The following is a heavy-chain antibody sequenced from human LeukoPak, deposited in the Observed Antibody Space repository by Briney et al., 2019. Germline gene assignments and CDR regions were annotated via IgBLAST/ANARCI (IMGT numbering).Heavy chain of an antibody. CDR1: GGSISSSSYY. D-gene: IGHD1-26*01. CDR2: IYYSGST. Sequence: SETLSLTCTVSGGSISSSSYYWGWIRQPPGKGLEWIGSIYYSGSTYYNPTLKSRVTISVDTSKNQFSLKLSSVTAADTAVYYCARLGRSIVGATTSDYMDVWGKGTTVTVSS. V-gene: IGHV4-39*01. CDR3: ARLGRSIVGATTSDYMDV. J-gene: IGHJ6*03.